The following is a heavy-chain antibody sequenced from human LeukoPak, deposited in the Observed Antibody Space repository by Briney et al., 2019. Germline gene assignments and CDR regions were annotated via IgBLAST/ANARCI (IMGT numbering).Heavy chain of an antibody. CDR3: AKDWSSLAGIGGYFDY. Sequence: GGSLRLSCAASGFSFNSYAMSWVRQAPGKGLEWVSAISDSGANTHYADSVKGRFTISRDNSKNTLYLQMNSLRAEDTAVYYCAKDWSSLAGIGGYFDYWGQGTLVTVSS. D-gene: IGHD6-13*01. V-gene: IGHV3-23*01. CDR1: GFSFNSYA. CDR2: ISDSGANT. J-gene: IGHJ4*02.